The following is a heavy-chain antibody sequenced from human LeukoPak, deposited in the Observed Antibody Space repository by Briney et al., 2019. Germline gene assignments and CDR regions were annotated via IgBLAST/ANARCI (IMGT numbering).Heavy chain of an antibody. J-gene: IGHJ4*02. CDR1: GGTFSSYA. CDR2: IIPIFVTA. V-gene: IGHV1-69*06. Sequence: SVKVSCKASGGTFSSYAISWVRQAPVHRLEWMGRIIPIFVTAHYAQKFQGRVTITADKSPSTAYTELSSVRSEDTALYYCARTKIAGAGQGIDYWGQGTLVTVSS. CDR3: ARTKIAGAGQGIDY. D-gene: IGHD6-13*01.